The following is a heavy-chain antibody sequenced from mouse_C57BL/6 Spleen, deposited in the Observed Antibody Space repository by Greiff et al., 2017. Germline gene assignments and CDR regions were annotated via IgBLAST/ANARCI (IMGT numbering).Heavy chain of an antibody. V-gene: IGHV1-53*01. CDR2: INPSNGGT. J-gene: IGHJ4*01. CDR1: GYTFTSYW. CDR3: APDGYYAMDY. D-gene: IGHD2-3*01. Sequence: VQLQQPGTELVQPGASVKLSCKASGYTFTSYWMHWVKQRPGQGLEWIGNINPSNGGTNSNEKFKSKDTLTVDKSSSTAYMQLSSLTSEDAAVYYCAPDGYYAMDYWGQGTSVTVSS.